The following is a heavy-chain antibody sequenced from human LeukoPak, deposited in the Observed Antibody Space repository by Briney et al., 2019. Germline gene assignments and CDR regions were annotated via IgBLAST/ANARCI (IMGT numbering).Heavy chain of an antibody. V-gene: IGHV3-23*01. CDR3: AGYSYTRGFDP. CDR1: GFTFNNYA. D-gene: IGHD3-10*01. CDR2: ISGSGSRA. Sequence: HSGGSLRLSCAASGFTFNNYAMNWVRQAPGKGLEWVSSISGSGSRAYYADSVRGRFIISRDNSKNTLYLQMNSLRVEDTAVYYCAGYSYTRGFDPWGQGTLVIVSS. J-gene: IGHJ5*02.